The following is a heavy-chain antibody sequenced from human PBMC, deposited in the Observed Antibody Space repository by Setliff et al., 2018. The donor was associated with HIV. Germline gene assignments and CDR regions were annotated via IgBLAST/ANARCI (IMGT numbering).Heavy chain of an antibody. CDR1: GGTFNNYA. CDR2: IIPILGTT. D-gene: IGHD5-18*01. CDR3: ARGTWMQARWWFDS. V-gene: IGHV1-69*13. J-gene: IGHJ5*01. Sequence: SVKVSCKASGGTFNNYAISWVRQDPGQGLEWMGGIIPILGTTNYEQKIQGRVKFSADESTGTAYMDLTSLRVDDTAIYYCARGTWMQARWWFDSWGQGTQVT.